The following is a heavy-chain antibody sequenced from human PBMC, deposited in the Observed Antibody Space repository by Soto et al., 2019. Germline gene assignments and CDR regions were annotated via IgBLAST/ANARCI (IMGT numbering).Heavy chain of an antibody. Sequence: KTSETLSLTCAVYGGSFSGYYWSWIRQPPGKGLEWIGEINHSGSTNYNPSLKSRVTISVDTSKNQFSLKLSSVTAADTAVYYCPRVRVRFACLVTVYYGMAVWGHETSFPSP. J-gene: IGHJ6*02. V-gene: IGHV4-34*01. CDR1: GGSFSGYY. CDR3: PRVRVRFACLVTVYYGMAV. D-gene: IGHD3-9*01. CDR2: INHSGST.